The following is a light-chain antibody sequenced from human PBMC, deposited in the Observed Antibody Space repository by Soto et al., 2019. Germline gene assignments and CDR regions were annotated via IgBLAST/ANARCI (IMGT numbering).Light chain of an antibody. J-gene: IGKJ2*01. Sequence: DIVMTQSPDSLAVSLGERATINCKSSQSVLYSSNNKNYLAWYQQKPGQPPKLLIYWASTRESGVPDRISGSGFGTDFTLTISSLQAEDVAVYYCQQYYSTPQTFGQGTKLEIK. CDR1: QSVLYSSNNKNY. V-gene: IGKV4-1*01. CDR3: QQYYSTPQT. CDR2: WAS.